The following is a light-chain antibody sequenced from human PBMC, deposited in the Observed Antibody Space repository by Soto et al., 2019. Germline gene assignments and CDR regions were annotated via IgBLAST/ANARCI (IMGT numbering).Light chain of an antibody. CDR3: QQYNNWRPLT. CDR1: QCVSSN. J-gene: IGKJ4*01. Sequence: EIVMTQSPATLSVYPGERATLSCRASQCVSSNLAWYQQKPGKAPRLLIYGASTRATGIPARFSGSGSGTEFTLTISSLQSEDFAVYFCQQYNNWRPLTFGGGTKVEIK. V-gene: IGKV3-15*01. CDR2: GAS.